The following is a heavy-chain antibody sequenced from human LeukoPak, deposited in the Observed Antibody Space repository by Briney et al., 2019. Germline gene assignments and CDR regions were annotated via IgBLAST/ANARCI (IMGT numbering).Heavy chain of an antibody. V-gene: IGHV3-30-3*01. CDR2: ISYDGSNK. J-gene: IGHJ4*02. CDR3: ARESDSSSSPTFDY. D-gene: IGHD6-6*01. CDR1: GFTFSSYA. Sequence: PGGPLRLSCAASGFTFSSYAMHWVRQAPGKGLEWVAVISYDGSNKYYADSVKGRFTISRDNSKNTLYLQMNSLRAEDTAVYYCARESDSSSSPTFDYWGQGTLVAVSS.